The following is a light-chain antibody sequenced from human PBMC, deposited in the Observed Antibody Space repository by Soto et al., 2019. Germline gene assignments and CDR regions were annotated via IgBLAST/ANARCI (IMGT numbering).Light chain of an antibody. CDR2: ADT. CDR3: CSYAGSSTFVV. Sequence: QSVLTQPASVSGSPGQSITISCTGTSSDVGSYNLVSWYQQHPGKAPKLMIYADTKRPSGVSNRVSGSKSGNTASLTISGLQAEDEADYYCCSYAGSSTFVVFGGGTKLTVL. J-gene: IGLJ2*01. CDR1: SSDVGSYNL. V-gene: IGLV2-23*02.